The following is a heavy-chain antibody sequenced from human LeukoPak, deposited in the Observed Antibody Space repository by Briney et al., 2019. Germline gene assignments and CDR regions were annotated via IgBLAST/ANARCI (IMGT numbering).Heavy chain of an antibody. D-gene: IGHD2-21*02. V-gene: IGHV3-30*03. CDR2: ISYDGSNK. CDR3: ARSVVVTGVDAFDI. CDR1: GFTSSSYG. J-gene: IGHJ3*02. Sequence: GGSLRLSCAASGFTSSSYGMHWVRQAPGKGLEWVAVISYDGSNKYYADSVKGRFTISRDNSKNTLYLQMNSLRAEDTAVYYCARSVVVTGVDAFDIWGQGTMVTVSS.